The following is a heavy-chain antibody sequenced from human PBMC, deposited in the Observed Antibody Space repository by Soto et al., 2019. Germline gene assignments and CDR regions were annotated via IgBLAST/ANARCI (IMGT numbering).Heavy chain of an antibody. Sequence: GGSLILSCAASGFTFSSYGMHWVRQAPGKGLEWVAVISYDGSNKYYADSVKGRFTISRDNSKNTLYLQMNSLRAEDTAVYYCAKGSGSYPPYFDYWGQGTLVTVSS. CDR3: AKGSGSYPPYFDY. J-gene: IGHJ4*02. V-gene: IGHV3-30*18. CDR2: ISYDGSNK. D-gene: IGHD1-26*01. CDR1: GFTFSSYG.